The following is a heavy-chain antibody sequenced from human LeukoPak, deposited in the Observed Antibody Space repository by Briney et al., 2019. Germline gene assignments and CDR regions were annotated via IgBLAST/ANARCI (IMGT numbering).Heavy chain of an antibody. Sequence: SETLSLTCTVSGVSISTYYWSWIRQPPGKGLEWIGYIYYSGSTNYNPSLKSRVTISVDTSKNQFSLKLSSVTAADTAVYYCARVDGSWGYFDYWGQGTLVTVSS. J-gene: IGHJ4*02. V-gene: IGHV4-59*01. CDR2: IYYSGST. CDR1: GVSISTYY. D-gene: IGHD6-13*01. CDR3: ARVDGSWGYFDY.